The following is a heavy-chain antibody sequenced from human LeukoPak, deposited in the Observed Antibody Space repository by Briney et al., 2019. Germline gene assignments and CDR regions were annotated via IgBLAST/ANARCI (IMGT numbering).Heavy chain of an antibody. V-gene: IGHV3-21*01. Sequence: GGSLRLSCAAPGFTFSSYSMNWVRQAPGKGLEWVSSISSSSSYIYYADSVKGRFTISRDNAKNSLYLQMNSLRAEDTAVYYCARAAKVATIKNYYYYMDVWGKGTTVTVSS. CDR1: GFTFSSYS. CDR2: ISSSSSYI. J-gene: IGHJ6*03. CDR3: ARAAKVATIKNYYYYMDV. D-gene: IGHD5-12*01.